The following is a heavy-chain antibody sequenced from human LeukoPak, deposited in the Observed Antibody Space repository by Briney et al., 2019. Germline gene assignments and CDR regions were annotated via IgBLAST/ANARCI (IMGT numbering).Heavy chain of an antibody. V-gene: IGHV4-39*02. CDR2: IYYSGNT. CDR1: GGSISSSREY. CDR3: ARDPNYYGSGSWSVMGDAFDI. D-gene: IGHD3-10*01. Sequence: SETLSLTCTVSGGSISSSREYWAWLRQPPGKGLEWIANIYYSGNTYYNPSLKSRVTISVDTSKNNFSLKLSSVTAADTAVYYCARDPNYYGSGSWSVMGDAFDIWGQGTMVTVSS. J-gene: IGHJ3*02.